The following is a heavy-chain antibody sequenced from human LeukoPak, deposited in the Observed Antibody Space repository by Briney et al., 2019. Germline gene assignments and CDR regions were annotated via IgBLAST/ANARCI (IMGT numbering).Heavy chain of an antibody. CDR1: GFTFSDYY. J-gene: IGHJ4*02. CDR3: AGDRLLWFGEFLSDGGG. D-gene: IGHD3-10*01. CDR2: ISSSGSTI. V-gene: IGHV3-11*01. Sequence: GGSLRLSCAASGFTFSDYYMSWIRQAPGKGLEWVSYISSSGSTIYYADSVKGRFTISRDNAKNSLYLQMNSLRAEDTAVYYCAGDRLLWFGEFLSDGGGWGQGTLVTVSS.